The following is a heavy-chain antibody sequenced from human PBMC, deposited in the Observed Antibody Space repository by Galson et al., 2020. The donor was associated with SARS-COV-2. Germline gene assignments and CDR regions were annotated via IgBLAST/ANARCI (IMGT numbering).Heavy chain of an antibody. J-gene: IGHJ3*02. CDR1: GGSFGGDF. V-gene: IGHV4-34*01. Sequence: SQTLSLTCAVYGGSFGGDFWTWIRQPPGKGLVWIGQINHSGNTNYNPSLKSRVTISVDTSMKQFSLKLISVTAADTAVYYCARVRVDTGIPREFDIWGQGTMVTVSS. CDR3: ARVRVDTGIPREFDI. D-gene: IGHD5-18*01. CDR2: INHSGNT.